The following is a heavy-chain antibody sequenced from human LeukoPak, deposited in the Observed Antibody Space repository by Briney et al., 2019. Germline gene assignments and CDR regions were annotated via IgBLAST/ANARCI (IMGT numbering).Heavy chain of an antibody. D-gene: IGHD7-27*01. CDR3: ARTLGIDAFDI. CDR1: GFTFSSYA. V-gene: IGHV4-30-4*08. CDR2: IYYSGST. Sequence: LRLSCAASGFTFSSYAMSWIRQPPGKGLEWIGYIYYSGSTYYNPSLKSRVTISVDTSKNQFSLKLSSVTAADTAVYYCARTLGIDAFDIWGQGTMVTVSS. J-gene: IGHJ3*02.